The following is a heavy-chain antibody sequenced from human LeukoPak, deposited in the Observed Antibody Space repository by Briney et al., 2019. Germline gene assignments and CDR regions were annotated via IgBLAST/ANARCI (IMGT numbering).Heavy chain of an antibody. J-gene: IGHJ2*01. CDR1: GFTFSTYA. D-gene: IGHD3-9*01. Sequence: GGSLRLSCAASGFTFSTYAMTWVRQAPGKGLEWVSSISSSGAGTYYADSVKGRFTISRDNSKNTLYLHMNSLRAADTAVYYCAKDSASVSEINVWPTGSWYFDLWGRGTLVTVSS. CDR2: ISSSGAGT. V-gene: IGHV3-23*01. CDR3: AKDSASVSEINVWPTGSWYFDL.